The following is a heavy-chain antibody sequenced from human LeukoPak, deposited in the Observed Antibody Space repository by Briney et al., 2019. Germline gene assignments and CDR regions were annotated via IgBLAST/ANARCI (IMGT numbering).Heavy chain of an antibody. CDR2: IYHSGST. V-gene: IGHV4-59*01. CDR1: GDSITRYY. Sequence: SETLSLTCTVSGDSITRYYWSWIRQPPGKGLEWIAYIYHSGSTNYNPSLKSRATMSVDTSKNQFSLNLSSVTAADTAVYYCASGGGWNDKFNYWGQGTLVTVSS. D-gene: IGHD1-1*01. CDR3: ASGGGWNDKFNY. J-gene: IGHJ4*02.